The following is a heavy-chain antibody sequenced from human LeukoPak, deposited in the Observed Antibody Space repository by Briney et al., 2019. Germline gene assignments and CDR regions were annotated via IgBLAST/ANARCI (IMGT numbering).Heavy chain of an antibody. CDR3: AKEGGSGSYYSPSYYYYGMDV. V-gene: IGHV3-23*01. CDR2: ISGSGGST. D-gene: IGHD3-10*01. J-gene: IGHJ6*02. CDR1: GFTFSSYA. Sequence: GGSLRLSCAASGFTFSSYAMSWVRQAPGKGLEWVSAISGSGGSTYYADSVKGRFTISRDNSKNTLYLQMNSLRAEDTAVYYCAKEGGSGSYYSPSYYYYGMDVWGQGTTVTVSS.